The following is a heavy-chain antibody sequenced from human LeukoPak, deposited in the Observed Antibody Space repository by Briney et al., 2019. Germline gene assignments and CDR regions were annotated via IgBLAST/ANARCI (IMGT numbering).Heavy chain of an antibody. CDR1: GFTFSDYY. Sequence: GGSLRLSCAASGFTFSDYYMSWIRQAPGKGLEWVSYISSSGSTIYYADSVKGRFTISRDNAKNSLYLQMNSLRAEDTAVYYCARDLKVEPLHSNGPWGRGTLVTVSS. V-gene: IGHV3-11*01. J-gene: IGHJ4*02. CDR2: ISSSGSTI. D-gene: IGHD1-1*01. CDR3: ARDLKVEPLHSNGP.